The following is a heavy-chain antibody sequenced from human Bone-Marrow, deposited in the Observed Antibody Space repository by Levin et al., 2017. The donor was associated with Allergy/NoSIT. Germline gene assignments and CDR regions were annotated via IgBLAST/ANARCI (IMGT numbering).Heavy chain of an antibody. J-gene: IGHJ4*02. CDR2: VYYTGST. D-gene: IGHD3-10*01. CDR1: GGSISSSTYS. CDR3: ARAPYYGPARPYQSDY. Sequence: SQTLSLTCSVSGGSISSSTYSWGWIRQPPGKGLEWIGNVYYTGSTHYNPSLKSRVTISADTSKNQFSLKLSSVTAEDTAVYYCARAPYYGPARPYQSDYWGQGTLVTVSS. V-gene: IGHV4-39*01.